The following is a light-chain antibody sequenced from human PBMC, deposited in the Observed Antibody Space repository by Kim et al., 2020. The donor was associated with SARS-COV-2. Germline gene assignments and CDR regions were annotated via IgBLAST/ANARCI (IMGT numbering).Light chain of an antibody. CDR3: QQSYSTPLT. CDR1: QSISSY. V-gene: IGKV1-39*01. Sequence: ASVGDRVTITCRASQSISSYLNWYQQKPGKAPKLLIYAASSVQSGVPSRFSGSGSGTDFTLTISSLQPEDCATYYCQQSYSTPLTFGGGTKVDIK. CDR2: AAS. J-gene: IGKJ4*01.